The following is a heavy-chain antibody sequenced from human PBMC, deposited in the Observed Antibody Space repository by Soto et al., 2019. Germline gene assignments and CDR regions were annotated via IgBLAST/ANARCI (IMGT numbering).Heavy chain of an antibody. CDR2: IIPILGIA. V-gene: IGHV1-69*02. J-gene: IGHJ4*02. CDR3: ASSDSGYDYERFDY. CDR1: GGTFSSYY. Sequence: SVKVSCKASGGTFSSYYISWVRQAPGQGLEWMGRIIPILGIANYAQKLQGRVTITADKSTSTAYMELSSLRSEDTAVYYCASSDSGYDYERFDYWGQGTLVTVSS. D-gene: IGHD5-12*01.